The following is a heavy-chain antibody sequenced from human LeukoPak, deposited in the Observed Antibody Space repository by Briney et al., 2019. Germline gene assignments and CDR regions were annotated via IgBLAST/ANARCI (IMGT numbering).Heavy chain of an antibody. J-gene: IGHJ4*02. D-gene: IGHD3-22*01. CDR2: ISSSGSTI. CDR3: ARDPYYYDSSGIDY. Sequence: GGSLRLSCAASGFTFSSYGMHWVRQAPGKGLEWVSYISSSGSTIYYADSVKGRFTISRDNAKNSLYLQMNSLRAEDTAVYYCARDPYYYDSSGIDYWGQGTLVTVSS. V-gene: IGHV3-48*04. CDR1: GFTFSSYG.